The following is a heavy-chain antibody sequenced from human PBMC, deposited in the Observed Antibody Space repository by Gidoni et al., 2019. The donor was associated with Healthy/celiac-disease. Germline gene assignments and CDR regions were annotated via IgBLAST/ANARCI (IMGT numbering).Heavy chain of an antibody. Sequence: QVQLVQSGAEVKKPGASVKVSCKASGYTFTGYYMHWVRQAPGQGLEWMGRINPNSGGTNYAQKFQGRVTMTRDTSISTAYMELSRLRSDDTAVYYCASNLETTPEGVYFQHWGQGTLVTVSS. CDR2: INPNSGGT. CDR3: ASNLETTPEGVYFQH. J-gene: IGHJ1*01. D-gene: IGHD4-17*01. V-gene: IGHV1-2*06. CDR1: GYTFTGYY.